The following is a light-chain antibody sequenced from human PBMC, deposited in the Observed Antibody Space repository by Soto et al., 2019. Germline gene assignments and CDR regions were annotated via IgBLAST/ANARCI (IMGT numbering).Light chain of an antibody. CDR1: SDDVGTYDP. Sequence: QSALTQPASVSGSPGQSITMSCTGPSDDVGTYDPVSWYQQHPGKAPNLLVYEGSRRPSGLSRRFSGSFSGNTASLTISGLQPEDEAVYYCCSFVNGTTLTFGGGTKLTVL. CDR2: EGS. CDR3: CSFVNGTTLT. J-gene: IGLJ2*01. V-gene: IGLV2-23*01.